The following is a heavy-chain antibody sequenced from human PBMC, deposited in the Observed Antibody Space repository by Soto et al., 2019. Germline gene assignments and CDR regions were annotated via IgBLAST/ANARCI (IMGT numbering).Heavy chain of an antibody. J-gene: IGHJ4*02. CDR3: ARGYTWNYSFEY. CDR2: VFHSGST. D-gene: IGHD1-7*01. CDR1: GGSISSGGYS. V-gene: IGHV4-30-2*01. Sequence: SETLSLTCAVSGGSISSGGYSWSWIRQPPGKGLEWIGYVFHSGSTYYNPSLESRVTISVDTSKNQFSLKLTSVTAADTAVYCCARGYTWNYSFEYWGQGTLVTVSS.